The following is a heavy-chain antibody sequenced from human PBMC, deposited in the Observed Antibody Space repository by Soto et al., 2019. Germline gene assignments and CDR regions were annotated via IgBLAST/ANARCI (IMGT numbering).Heavy chain of an antibody. CDR2: IWHDGSNK. J-gene: IGHJ4*02. CDR3: ARGGPSAAAGPYYFDY. CDR1: GFTFSSYG. D-gene: IGHD6-13*01. Sequence: QVQLVESGGGVVQPGRSLRLSCAASGFTFSSYGMHWVRQAPGKGLEWVAVIWHDGSNKYYADSVKGRFTISRDNSKNTLYLQMNSLRAEDTAVYYCARGGPSAAAGPYYFDYWGKGPLVTVSS. V-gene: IGHV3-33*01.